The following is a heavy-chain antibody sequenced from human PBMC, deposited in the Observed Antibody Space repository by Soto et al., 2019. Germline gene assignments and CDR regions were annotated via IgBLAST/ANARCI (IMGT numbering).Heavy chain of an antibody. Sequence: EVQLLESGGGLVQPGGSLRLSCAASGFTFSNDAMSWVRQAPGKGLEWVSAISDSGGSTFNADSVKGRFTISRDNPKNTGKLQMNSMRAEDTAVYYCEKQKGIYEDFDDWGQGTLVTVSS. CDR1: GFTFSNDA. J-gene: IGHJ4*02. CDR2: ISDSGGST. CDR3: EKQKGIYEDFDD. D-gene: IGHD5-12*01. V-gene: IGHV3-23*01.